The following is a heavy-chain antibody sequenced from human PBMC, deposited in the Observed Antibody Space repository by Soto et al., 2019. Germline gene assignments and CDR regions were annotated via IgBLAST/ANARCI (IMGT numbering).Heavy chain of an antibody. Sequence: ASVKVSCKASGYAFSRYAINWIRQAPGQGLEWLGWINAGSGGTKYSQNFQGRVTITRDTAASTVYLELRSLRSDATAVYYCAXXXXXXXXXXFDPWGQGTLVTVSS. CDR2: INAGSGGT. V-gene: IGHV1-3*01. CDR1: GYAFSRYA. CDR3: AXXXXXXXXXXFDP. J-gene: IGHJ5*02.